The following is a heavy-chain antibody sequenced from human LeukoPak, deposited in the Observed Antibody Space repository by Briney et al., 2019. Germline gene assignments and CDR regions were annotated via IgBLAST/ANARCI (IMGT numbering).Heavy chain of an antibody. D-gene: IGHD2-2*01. J-gene: IGHJ3*02. Sequence: PSETLSLTCAVYGGSFSGYYWSWLRQPPGKGLEWIGEINHSGSTNYNPSLKSRVTISVDTSKNQFSLKLSSVTAADTAVYYCARTLVVPAAPSYAFDIWGQGIMVTVSS. V-gene: IGHV4-34*01. CDR3: ARTLVVPAAPSYAFDI. CDR2: INHSGST. CDR1: GGSFSGYY.